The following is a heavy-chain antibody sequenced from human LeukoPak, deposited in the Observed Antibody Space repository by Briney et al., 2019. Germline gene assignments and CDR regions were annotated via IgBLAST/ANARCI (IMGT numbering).Heavy chain of an antibody. CDR3: ARGKYDSSPFLQH. CDR2: ISGSGGST. J-gene: IGHJ1*01. V-gene: IGHV3-23*01. Sequence: GGSLRLSCAASGFTFSSYAMSWVRQAPGKGLEWVSAISGSGGSTYYADSAKGRFTISRDNAKNSMYLQMNSLRAEDTAVYYCARGKYDSSPFLQHWGQGTLVTVSS. CDR1: GFTFSSYA. D-gene: IGHD3-22*01.